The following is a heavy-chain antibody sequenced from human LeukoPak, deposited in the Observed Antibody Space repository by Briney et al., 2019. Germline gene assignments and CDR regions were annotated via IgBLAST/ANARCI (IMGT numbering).Heavy chain of an antibody. CDR1: GGSISISNW. CDR2: IYHSGST. D-gene: IGHD2-15*01. CDR3: ATALGGSGGSCYSCGMDV. V-gene: IGHV4-4*02. J-gene: IGHJ6*04. Sequence: SGTLSLTCAVSGGSISISNWWSWVRQPPGKGLEWIGEIYHSGSTNYNPSLKSRVTISVDKSKNQFSLKLSSVTAADTAVYYCATALGGSGGSCYSCGMDVWGKGTTVTVSS.